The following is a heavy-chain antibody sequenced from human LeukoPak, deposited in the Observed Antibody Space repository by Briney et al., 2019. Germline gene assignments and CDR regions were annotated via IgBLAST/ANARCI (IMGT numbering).Heavy chain of an antibody. J-gene: IGHJ4*02. D-gene: IGHD3-10*01. CDR3: YLYNYGSGSFDY. Sequence: PGGSLRLSCAASGFTFSSYGMHWVRQAPGKGLEWVAFIRYDGSNKYYADSVKGRFTVSRDNAKNSLYLQMNSLRAEDTAVYFCYLYNYGSGSFDYWGQGTLVTVSS. V-gene: IGHV3-30*02. CDR2: IRYDGSNK. CDR1: GFTFSSYG.